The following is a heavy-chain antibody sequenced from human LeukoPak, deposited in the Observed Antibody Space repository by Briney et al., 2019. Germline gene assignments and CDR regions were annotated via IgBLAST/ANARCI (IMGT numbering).Heavy chain of an antibody. CDR1: GFTFSNAW. Sequence: GGSLRLPCAASGFTFSNAWMSWVRQAPGKGLEWVGRIKSKTDGGATDYAAPVKGRFTISRDDSKNTLYLQMNSLKTEDTAVYYCTTEVLYHFWSAYRYFDYWGQGTLVTVSS. D-gene: IGHD3-3*01. CDR3: TTEVLYHFWSAYRYFDY. V-gene: IGHV3-15*01. CDR2: IKSKTDGGAT. J-gene: IGHJ4*02.